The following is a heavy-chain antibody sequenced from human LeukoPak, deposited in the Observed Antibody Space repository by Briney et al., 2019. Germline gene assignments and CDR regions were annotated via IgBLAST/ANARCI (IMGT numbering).Heavy chain of an antibody. Sequence: GGSLRLSCAASGFTFSNYWMTWVRQAPGKGPEWVASIKQDGSEKYHVDSVRGRFTVSRDNPKNSLYLQMNSLRGEDTAVYYCATGINSGYWGHGTLVTVSS. D-gene: IGHD3-10*01. J-gene: IGHJ4*01. V-gene: IGHV3-7*01. CDR2: IKQDGSEK. CDR3: ATGINSGY. CDR1: GFTFSNYW.